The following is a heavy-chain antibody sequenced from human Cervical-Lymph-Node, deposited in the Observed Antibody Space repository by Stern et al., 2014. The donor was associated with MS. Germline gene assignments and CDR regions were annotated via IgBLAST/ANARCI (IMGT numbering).Heavy chain of an antibody. CDR3: ARDRVDGYWYFDL. D-gene: IGHD5-12*01. Sequence: QVQLVESGPEVKEPGASVKVSCKASGYTFTDYGIVWVRQAPGPGLEWVGWSTDYNGNTNYAQKFQGRVTLTTDASTGTAYMELRSLSYDDTAMYYCARDRVDGYWYFDLWGRGTLVTVSS. J-gene: IGHJ2*01. CDR1: GYTFTDYG. V-gene: IGHV1-18*01. CDR2: STDYNGNT.